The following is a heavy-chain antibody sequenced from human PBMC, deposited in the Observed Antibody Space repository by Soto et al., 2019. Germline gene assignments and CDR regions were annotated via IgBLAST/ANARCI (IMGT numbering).Heavy chain of an antibody. D-gene: IGHD4-17*01. J-gene: IGHJ6*02. CDR3: AKDLQSYGDYDYYCYGMDV. Sequence: QVQLVESGGGEVQPGRSLTLSCAASGFTFSTYGMHWVRQTPGKGLEWVAVISYDGTNKFYSYSVNGRFTISRDNFKNTLTLQMNSLRADDTAVYSCAKDLQSYGDYDYYCYGMDVWGLGTRVTVSS. CDR2: ISYDGTNK. V-gene: IGHV3-30*18. CDR1: GFTFSTYG.